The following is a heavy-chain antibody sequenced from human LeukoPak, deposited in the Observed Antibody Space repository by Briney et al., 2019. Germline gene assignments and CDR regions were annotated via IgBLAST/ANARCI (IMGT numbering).Heavy chain of an antibody. CDR2: ISSSGSTI. Sequence: PGGSLRLSCAASGFTFSDYYMSWIRQAPGEGLEWVSYISSSGSTIYYADSVKGRFTISRDNAKNSLYLQMNSLRAEDTAVYYCARDAGIAAAGTRAFDIWGQGTMVTVSS. CDR1: GFTFSDYY. CDR3: ARDAGIAAAGTRAFDI. J-gene: IGHJ3*02. D-gene: IGHD6-13*01. V-gene: IGHV3-11*01.